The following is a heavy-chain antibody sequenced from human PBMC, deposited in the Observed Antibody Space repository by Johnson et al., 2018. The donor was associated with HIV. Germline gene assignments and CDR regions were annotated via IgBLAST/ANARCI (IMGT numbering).Heavy chain of an antibody. CDR2: ITSSGTSS. CDR1: GFTFSDYY. CDR3: AKGENDYGDYGLDAFDI. V-gene: IGHV3-11*04. J-gene: IGHJ3*02. Sequence: QMLLVESGGGLVKPGGSLRLSCAPSGFTFSDYYMIWIRQAPGKGLEWLSYITSSGTSSYYADSVKGRFTISRDNSKNTLYLQMNSLRAEDTAVYYCAKGENDYGDYGLDAFDIWGQGTMVTVSS. D-gene: IGHD4-17*01.